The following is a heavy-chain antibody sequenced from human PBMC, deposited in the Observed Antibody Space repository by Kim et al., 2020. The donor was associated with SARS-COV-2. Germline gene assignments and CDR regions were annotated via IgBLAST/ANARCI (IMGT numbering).Heavy chain of an antibody. CDR3: ARDQAMGVGPAFDY. D-gene: IGHD5-18*01. J-gene: IGHJ4*02. V-gene: IGHV3-48*02. Sequence: AGSVKGRFTISRDNAKNSLYLRMNSLRDEDTAVYYCARDQAMGVGPAFDYWGQGTLVTVSS.